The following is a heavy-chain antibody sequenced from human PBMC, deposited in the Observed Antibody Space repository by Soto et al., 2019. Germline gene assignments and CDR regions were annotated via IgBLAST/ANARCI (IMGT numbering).Heavy chain of an antibody. V-gene: IGHV1-18*01. Sequence: ASVNVSCKSSGYTFTSYGISWVRQAPGQGLEWMGWISAYNGNTNYAQKLQGRVTMTTDTSTSTAYMELRSLRSDDTAVYYCARVRVTGYCSSTSCMYYYYYGMDVWGQGTTVTVSS. J-gene: IGHJ6*02. CDR3: ARVRVTGYCSSTSCMYYYYYGMDV. CDR1: GYTFTSYG. CDR2: ISAYNGNT. D-gene: IGHD2-2*01.